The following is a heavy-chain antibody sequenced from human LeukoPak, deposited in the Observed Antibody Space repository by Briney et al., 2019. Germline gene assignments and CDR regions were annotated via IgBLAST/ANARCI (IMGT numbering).Heavy chain of an antibody. CDR1: GFTFRSHW. CDR2: VKQDEIEK. CDR3: AREGSTMIVHDY. Sequence: GGSLRLSCVASGFTFRSHWMSWVRQAPGKGLEWVANVKQDEIEKHYVDSVKGRFTISRDNAKNSVYLQMDSLRSEDTAVYYCAREGSTMIVHDYWGQGTLVTVSA. D-gene: IGHD3-22*01. J-gene: IGHJ4*02. V-gene: IGHV3-7*01.